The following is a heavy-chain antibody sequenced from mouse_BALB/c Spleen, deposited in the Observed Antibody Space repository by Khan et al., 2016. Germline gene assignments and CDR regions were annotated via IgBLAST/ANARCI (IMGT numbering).Heavy chain of an antibody. CDR3: AAYYRDAMDY. V-gene: IGHV9-3-1*01. CDR1: GYTFTNYG. Sequence: QIQLVQSGPELKKPGETVNISCKASGYTFTNYGMNWVQQAPGKGLKWLGWINTYTGEPTYAADFQGRFVFTLKSSASTDYLQINNRKNEDTATYICAAYYRDAMDYWGQGTSVTVSS. CDR2: INTYTGEP. J-gene: IGHJ4*01. D-gene: IGHD2-14*01.